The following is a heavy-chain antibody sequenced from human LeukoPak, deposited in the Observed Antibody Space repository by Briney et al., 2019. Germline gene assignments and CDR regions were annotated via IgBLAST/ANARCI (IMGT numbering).Heavy chain of an antibody. J-gene: IGHJ4*02. V-gene: IGHV4-31*03. CDR3: ARENRGATHHFDY. Sequence: SQTLSLTCTVSGGSISSGGYYWSWIRQHPGKGLEWIGYIYYSGSTYYNPSLKSRVTISVDTSKNQFPLKLSSVTAADTAVYYCARENRGATHHFDYWGQGTLVTVSS. CDR2: IYYSGST. D-gene: IGHD1-14*01. CDR1: GGSISSGGYY.